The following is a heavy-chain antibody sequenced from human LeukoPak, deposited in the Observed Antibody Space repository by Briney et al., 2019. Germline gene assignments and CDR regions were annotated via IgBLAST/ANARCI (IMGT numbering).Heavy chain of an antibody. CDR3: AKRHIYGWYLFDY. CDR2: INWNGGST. D-gene: IGHD6-19*01. Sequence: PGGSLRLSCAASRFTFGDYGMTWVRQGPGKGLEWVSGINWNGGSTGYADSVKGRFIISRDNAKNTLYLQMNSLRAEDTAVYYCAKRHIYGWYLFDYWGQGTLVTVSS. J-gene: IGHJ4*02. CDR1: RFTFGDYG. V-gene: IGHV3-20*04.